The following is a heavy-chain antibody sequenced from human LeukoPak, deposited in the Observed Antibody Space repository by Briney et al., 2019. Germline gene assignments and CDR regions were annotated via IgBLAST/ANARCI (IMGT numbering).Heavy chain of an antibody. J-gene: IGHJ3*02. CDR1: GGSISSYY. V-gene: IGHV4-4*07. CDR2: IHTSGST. Sequence: SETLSLTWTVSGGSISSYYWSWIRQPAGKGLEWIGRIHTSGSTNHNPSLKSRVTMSVDTSKNQFSLKLSPVTAADTAVYYCARSGSGYIRDAFDIWGQGTMVTVSS. CDR3: ARSGSGYIRDAFDI. D-gene: IGHD3-3*01.